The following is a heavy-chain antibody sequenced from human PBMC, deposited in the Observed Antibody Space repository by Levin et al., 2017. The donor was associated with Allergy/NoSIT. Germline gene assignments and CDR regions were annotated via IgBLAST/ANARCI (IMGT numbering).Heavy chain of an antibody. CDR1: GFTFSDYA. J-gene: IGHJ4*02. V-gene: IGHV3-23*01. CDR2: ISSSGGST. Sequence: AASVKVSCVASGFTFSDYAMSWVRQAPGKGLEWVSGISSSGGSTYYADSVKGRFTISRDNSKNTLYLQMDSLRAEDTAVYYCAKASKYYDFWSGFDYWGQGTLVTVSS. D-gene: IGHD3-3*01. CDR3: AKASKYYDFWSGFDY.